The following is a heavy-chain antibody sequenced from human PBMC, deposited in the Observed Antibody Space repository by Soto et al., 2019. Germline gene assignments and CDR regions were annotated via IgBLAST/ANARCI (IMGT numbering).Heavy chain of an antibody. CDR1: GFTFSSYN. J-gene: IGHJ4*02. CDR3: ARIGPPLDY. Sequence: GGSLRLSCAASGFTFSSYNMNWVRQAPGKGLEWVSYISSSSSTIYYADSVKGRFTISRDNAKNSLYLQMNSLRAEDTAVYYCARIGPPLDYWGQGTLVTVSS. CDR2: ISSSSSTI. D-gene: IGHD3-10*01. V-gene: IGHV3-48*04.